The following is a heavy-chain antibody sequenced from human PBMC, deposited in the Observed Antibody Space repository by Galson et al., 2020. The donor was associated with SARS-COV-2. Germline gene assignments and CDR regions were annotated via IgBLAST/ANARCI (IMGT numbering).Heavy chain of an antibody. D-gene: IGHD3-10*01. CDR1: GFTFSTAW. J-gene: IGHJ6*04. V-gene: IGHV3-15*01. CDR2: LKTRSDGETT. CDR3: AIRFGGLGYMDV. Sequence: GGSLRLSCAVSGFTFSTAWMIWVRQAPGKGLAWVGRLKTRSDGETTDYGAPVKGRFIISRDDSKDTLYLHMNSLRTEDTAVYYCAIRFGGLGYMDVWGKGTTVTVSS.